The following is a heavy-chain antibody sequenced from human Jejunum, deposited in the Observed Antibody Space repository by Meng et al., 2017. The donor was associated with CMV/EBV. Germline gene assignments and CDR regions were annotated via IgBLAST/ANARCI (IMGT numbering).Heavy chain of an antibody. CDR2: VSWNGSRT. V-gene: IGHV3-19*01. CDR1: SNIA. D-gene: IGHD3-10*01. Sequence: SNIAMNWVRQAPGKGLEWVSGVSWNGSRTHYADSVKGRFIISRDNSRNFLYQQMNSLRPEDMAVYYCVRKSSITMVRGYRDWFDPWGQGTLVTVSS. J-gene: IGHJ5*02. CDR3: VRKSSITMVRGYRDWFDP.